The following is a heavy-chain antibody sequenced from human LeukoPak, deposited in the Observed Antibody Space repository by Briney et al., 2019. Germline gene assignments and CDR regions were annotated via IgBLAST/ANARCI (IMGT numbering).Heavy chain of an antibody. CDR2: IYYSGST. CDR3: ARWLRGAFDY. Sequence: SETLSLTCTVSGDSISSYYWSWIRQPPGKGLEWIAYIYYSGSTNYNPSLKSRVTSSVDTSKNQFSLKLSSVTAADTAVYYCARWLRGAFDYWGQGTLVTVSS. D-gene: IGHD5-12*01. V-gene: IGHV4-59*08. CDR1: GDSISSYY. J-gene: IGHJ4*02.